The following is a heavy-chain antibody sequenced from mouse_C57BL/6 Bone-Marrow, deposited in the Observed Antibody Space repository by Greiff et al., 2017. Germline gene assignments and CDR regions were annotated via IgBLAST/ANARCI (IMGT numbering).Heavy chain of an antibody. Sequence: QVQLQQSGAELVKPGASVKLSCKASGYTFTSYWMHWVKQRPGQGLEWIGMIHPNSGSTNYNEKFKSKATLTVDKSSSTAYMQLSSLTSEDSAIYYCARRLPHAMDYWGQGTSVTVSS. CDR3: ARRLPHAMDY. J-gene: IGHJ4*01. CDR1: GYTFTSYW. V-gene: IGHV1-64*01. CDR2: IHPNSGST. D-gene: IGHD1-2*01.